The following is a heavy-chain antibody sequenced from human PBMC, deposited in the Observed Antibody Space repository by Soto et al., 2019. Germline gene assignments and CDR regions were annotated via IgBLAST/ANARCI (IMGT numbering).Heavy chain of an antibody. J-gene: IGHJ4*02. CDR3: ARAGAATLSDF. V-gene: IGHV4-59*13. D-gene: IGHD2-15*01. CDR1: GGSMSNYY. Sequence: PSETLSLTCTVSGGSMSNYYWSWILQPPGKGLEWIGYIYYSGSANYNPSLKSRVTISVDTSKNQFSLKLSSVTAADTAVYYCARAGAATLSDFWGQRTLVTVSS. CDR2: IYYSGSA.